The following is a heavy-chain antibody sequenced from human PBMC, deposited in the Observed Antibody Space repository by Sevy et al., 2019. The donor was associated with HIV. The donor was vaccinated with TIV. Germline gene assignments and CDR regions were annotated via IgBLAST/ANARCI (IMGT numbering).Heavy chain of an antibody. J-gene: IGHJ3*01. Sequence: GGSLRLSCAVSGFTFSSHAMGWVRQAPGKGLEWVCLMSTCSGGTYYPGSVKGRFIISTDKSRTTLYLQMNSLRVEDAAVYFCARTMTHLWEAFDLWGQGTMVTVSS. V-gene: IGHV3-23*01. CDR2: MSTCSGGT. D-gene: IGHD5-18*01. CDR3: ARTMTHLWEAFDL. CDR1: GFTFSSHA.